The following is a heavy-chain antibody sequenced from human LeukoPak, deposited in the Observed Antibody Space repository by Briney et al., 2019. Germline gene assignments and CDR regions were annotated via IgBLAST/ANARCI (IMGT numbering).Heavy chain of an antibody. J-gene: IGHJ4*02. CDR2: IYHSGAT. V-gene: IGHV4-4*02. CDR3: ARNGGNSDFDY. D-gene: IGHD4-23*01. Sequence: SETLSLTCAVSGVSISSSSSNCWTWVRQPPGKGLEWIGEIYHSGATNYNPSLKSRVTMLLDKSKNQFSLNLNSVTAADTAVYYCARNGGNSDFDYWGQGTLVTVSS. CDR1: GVSISSSSSNC.